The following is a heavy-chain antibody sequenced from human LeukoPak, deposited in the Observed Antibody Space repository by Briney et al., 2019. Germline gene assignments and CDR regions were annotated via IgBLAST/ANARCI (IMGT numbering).Heavy chain of an antibody. CDR2: IYFSGST. V-gene: IGHV4-39*01. Sequence: SETLSLTCTVSGGSISSRSYCWGWIRQPPGKGLEWIGSIYFSGSTYHNPSLKSRFTMSVNTSKNQFSLKLNSVPAADRAVYFCTRLLHDSRGYYYFDYWGQGTLATVSS. CDR1: GGSISSRSYC. CDR3: TRLLHDSRGYYYFDY. D-gene: IGHD3-22*01. J-gene: IGHJ4*02.